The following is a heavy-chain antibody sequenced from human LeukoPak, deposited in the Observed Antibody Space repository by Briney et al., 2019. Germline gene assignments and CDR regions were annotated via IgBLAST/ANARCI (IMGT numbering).Heavy chain of an antibody. CDR2: IYYSGTT. CDR1: GGSIGGYY. J-gene: IGHJ4*02. V-gene: IGHV4-59*12. CDR3: VIDDSDGNIY. D-gene: IGHD4-23*01. Sequence: SETLSLTCTVSGGSIGGYYWSWIRQPPGKGLEWIGYIYYSGTTNYNPSLKSRVTMSVGTSKNQFSLKLRSVTAADTAVYYCVIDDSDGNIYWGQGTLVTVSS.